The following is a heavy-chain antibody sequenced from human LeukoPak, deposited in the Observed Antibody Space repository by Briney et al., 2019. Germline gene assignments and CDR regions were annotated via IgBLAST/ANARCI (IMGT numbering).Heavy chain of an antibody. CDR1: GGSIDDSNYY. CDR2: FYYTGNT. D-gene: IGHD3-10*01. V-gene: IGHV4-39*01. J-gene: IGHJ4*02. Sequence: SETLSLTCIVSGGSIDDSNYYWGWIRQPPEKGLEWIGSFYYTGNTYYSPSLQSRVTISADISNNQFSLSLRSVTASDTAVYYCARRFHGSGSHFFDYWGQGKLVSVSS. CDR3: ARRFHGSGSHFFDY.